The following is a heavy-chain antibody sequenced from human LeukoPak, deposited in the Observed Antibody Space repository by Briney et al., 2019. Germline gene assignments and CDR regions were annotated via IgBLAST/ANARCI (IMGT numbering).Heavy chain of an antibody. CDR3: ARDLGYCTNGVCYCYYMDV. V-gene: IGHV4-4*07. J-gene: IGHJ6*03. CDR1: GGSISSYY. CDR2: IYTSGST. Sequence: TSETLSLTCTVSGGSISSYYWSWIRQPAGKGLEWIGRIYTSGSTNYNPSLKSRVTMSVDTSKNQFSLKLSSVTAADTAVYYCARDLGYCTNGVCYCYYMDVWGKGTTVTVSS. D-gene: IGHD2-8*01.